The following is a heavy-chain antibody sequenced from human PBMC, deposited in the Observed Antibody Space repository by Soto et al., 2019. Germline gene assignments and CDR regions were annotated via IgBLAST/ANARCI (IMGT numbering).Heavy chain of an antibody. CDR2: IKSKTDGGTT. D-gene: IGHD6-19*01. CDR3: TPIAVAGYYYFAY. V-gene: IGHV3-15*07. Sequence: PGGSLRLSCAASGFTFSNAWMNWVCQAPGKGLEWVGRIKSKTDGGTTDYAAPVKGRFTISRDDSKNTLYLQMNSLKTEDTAVYYCTPIAVAGYYYFAYWGQGTLVTVSS. J-gene: IGHJ4*02. CDR1: GFTFSNAW.